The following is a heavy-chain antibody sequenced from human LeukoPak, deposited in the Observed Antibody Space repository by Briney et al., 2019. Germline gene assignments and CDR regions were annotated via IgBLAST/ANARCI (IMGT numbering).Heavy chain of an antibody. CDR2: ISGSGGST. D-gene: IGHD3-16*02. Sequence: GGSLRLSCAASGFTFSSYAMSWVRQAPGKGLEWVSAISGSGGSTYYADSVKGRFTISRDNSKNTPYLQMNSLRAEDTAVYYCAKSSQGGVIVMWGQGTLVTVSS. CDR3: AKSSQGGVIVM. J-gene: IGHJ4*02. CDR1: GFTFSSYA. V-gene: IGHV3-23*01.